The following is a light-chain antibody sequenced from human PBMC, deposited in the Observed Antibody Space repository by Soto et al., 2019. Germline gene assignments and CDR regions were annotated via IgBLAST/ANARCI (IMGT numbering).Light chain of an antibody. CDR3: QQSYSTPHT. CDR1: QSISSY. Sequence: DIQMTQSPSSLSASVGDRVTITCRASQSISSYLNWYQQKPGKAPKLLIYAASSLQGGVPSRFSGSGSGTDFTLTISSQLPEDFATYYCQQSYSTPHTFGQGTKLEIK. CDR2: AAS. V-gene: IGKV1-39*01. J-gene: IGKJ2*01.